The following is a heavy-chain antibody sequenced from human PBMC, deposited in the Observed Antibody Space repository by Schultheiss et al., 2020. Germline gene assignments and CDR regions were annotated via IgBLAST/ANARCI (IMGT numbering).Heavy chain of an antibody. V-gene: IGHV3-21*01. CDR2: IDGSSSYI. Sequence: GGSLRLSCAASGFTFDDYAMHWVRQALGKGPEWVSSIDGSSSYIYYADSVKGRFTIFRDNAQNSVYLQMTSLRAEDTAVYYCARDPGYCSGGRCYHEGFDYWGQGTLVTVSS. D-gene: IGHD2-15*01. J-gene: IGHJ4*02. CDR3: ARDPGYCSGGRCYHEGFDY. CDR1: GFTFDDYA.